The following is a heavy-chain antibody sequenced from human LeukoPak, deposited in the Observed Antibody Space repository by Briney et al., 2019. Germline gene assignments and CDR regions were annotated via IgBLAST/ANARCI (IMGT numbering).Heavy chain of an antibody. CDR1: GGSISSYY. Sequence: SETLSLTCTVSGGSISSYYWSWIRQPAGKGLEWIGRIYTSGSTNYNPSLKSRVTISVDTSKNQFSLKLSSVTAADTAVYYCARDRLRYGSGRPHYYMDVWGKGTTVTISS. CDR2: IYTSGST. V-gene: IGHV4-4*07. CDR3: ARDRLRYGSGRPHYYMDV. D-gene: IGHD3-10*01. J-gene: IGHJ6*03.